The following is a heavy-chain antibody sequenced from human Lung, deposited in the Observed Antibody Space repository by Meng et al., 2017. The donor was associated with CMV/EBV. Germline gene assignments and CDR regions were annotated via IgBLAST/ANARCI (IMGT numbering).Heavy chain of an antibody. CDR1: GGSISSSSYY. CDR3: ARGEGYQLLLSGP. D-gene: IGHD2-2*01. J-gene: IGHJ5*02. V-gene: IGHV4-39*07. CDR2: IYYSGST. Sequence: SXTXSLXCTVSGGSISSSSYYWGWIRQPPGKGLEWIGSIYYSGSTYYNPSLKSRVTISVDTSKNQFSLKLSSVTAADTAVYYCARGEGYQLLLSGPWGQGTXVTVSS.